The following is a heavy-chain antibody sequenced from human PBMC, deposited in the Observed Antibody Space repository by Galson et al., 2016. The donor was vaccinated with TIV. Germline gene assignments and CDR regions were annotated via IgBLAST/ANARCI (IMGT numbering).Heavy chain of an antibody. V-gene: IGHV6-1*01. CDR2: TYHNPKWFN. J-gene: IGHJ3*02. D-gene: IGHD1-26*01. CDR3: ARFTWDLRAFEI. CDR1: GDSVSSNSGA. Sequence: CAISGDSVSSNSGAWNWLRQSPSRGLEWLGRTYHNPKWFNDYATSVKSRIIIISDTSKNQASLQINSVTPEDTAVYYCARFTWDLRAFEIWGQGTMVTVSS.